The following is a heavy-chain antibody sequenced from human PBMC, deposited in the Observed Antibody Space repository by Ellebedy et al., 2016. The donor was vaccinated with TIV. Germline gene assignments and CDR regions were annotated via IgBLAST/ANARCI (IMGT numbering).Heavy chain of an antibody. Sequence: SETLSLTCTVSGGSISSYYWSWIRQPPGKGLEWIGYIYYSGSTNYNPSLKSLVTISVDTSKNQFSLKLSSVTAADTAVYYCARAYGSGSGGGWYFDLWGRGTLVTVSS. V-gene: IGHV4-59*12. D-gene: IGHD3-10*01. J-gene: IGHJ2*01. CDR1: GGSISSYY. CDR3: ARAYGSGSGGGWYFDL. CDR2: IYYSGST.